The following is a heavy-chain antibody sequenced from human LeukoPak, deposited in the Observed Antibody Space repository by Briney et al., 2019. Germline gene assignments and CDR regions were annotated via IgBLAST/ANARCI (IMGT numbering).Heavy chain of an antibody. V-gene: IGHV4-34*01. CDR2: INHSRST. D-gene: IGHD5-12*01. J-gene: IGHJ4*02. Sequence: SETLSLTCAVYGGSFSGYYWSWIRQPPGKGLEWIGEINHSRSTNYNPSLKSRVTISVDTSKNQFSLKLSSVTAADTAMYYCARVSGYDWESFYDYWGQGSLVTVSS. CDR1: GGSFSGYY. CDR3: ARVSGYDWESFYDY.